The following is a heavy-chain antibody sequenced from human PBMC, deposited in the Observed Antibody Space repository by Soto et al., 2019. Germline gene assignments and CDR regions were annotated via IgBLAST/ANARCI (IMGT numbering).Heavy chain of an antibody. D-gene: IGHD3-10*01. V-gene: IGHV4-59*01. CDR1: GGSFSGYY. Sequence: LSETLSLTCAVYGGSFSGYYWTWIRQPPGKGLEWIGYIYYSGSTNYNPSLKSRVTISVDTSKNQFSLKLSSVTAADTAVYYCASRAGNDAFDIWGQGTMVTVSS. J-gene: IGHJ3*02. CDR2: IYYSGST. CDR3: ASRAGNDAFDI.